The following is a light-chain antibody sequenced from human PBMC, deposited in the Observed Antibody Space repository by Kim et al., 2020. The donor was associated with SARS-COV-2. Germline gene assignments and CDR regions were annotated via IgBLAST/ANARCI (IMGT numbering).Light chain of an antibody. CDR1: QDIANS. V-gene: IGKV1-27*01. Sequence: ESVGDRVTITSRASQDIANSVAWYQQKPGKVPNLLIYAASTLQSGVPSRVSGSGSGTQFTLTIGSLQTEDVATYYCQKYNSAPWTFGPGTKVDIK. CDR3: QKYNSAPWT. CDR2: AAS. J-gene: IGKJ1*01.